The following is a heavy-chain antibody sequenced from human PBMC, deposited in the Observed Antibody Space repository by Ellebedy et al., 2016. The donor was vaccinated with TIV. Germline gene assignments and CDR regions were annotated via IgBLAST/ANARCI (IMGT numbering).Heavy chain of an antibody. J-gene: IGHJ4*02. CDR2: IYPGDSDT. CDR1: GYSFTSYC. CDR3: ARLGSGSYYINY. V-gene: IGHV5-51*01. D-gene: IGHD1-26*01. Sequence: GGSLRLSXKGSGYSFTSYCIGWVRQMPGKGLEWMRIIYPGDSDTRYSPSFQGQVTISADKSISTAYLQWSSLKASDTAMYYCARLGSGSYYINYWGQGTLVTVSS.